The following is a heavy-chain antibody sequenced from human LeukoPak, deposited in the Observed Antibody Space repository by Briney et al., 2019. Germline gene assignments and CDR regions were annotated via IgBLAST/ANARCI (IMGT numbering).Heavy chain of an antibody. D-gene: IGHD2-2*01. Sequence: ASVKVSCKASGYTFTSYDINWVRQATGQGLEWMGWMNPNSGNTGYAQKFQGRVTMTRNTSISTAYMELSSLRSEDTAVYYCARGAGYCSSTSFYGSYYYMDVWGKGTTVTVSS. CDR1: GYTFTSYD. CDR2: MNPNSGNT. J-gene: IGHJ6*03. V-gene: IGHV1-8*01. CDR3: ARGAGYCSSTSFYGSYYYMDV.